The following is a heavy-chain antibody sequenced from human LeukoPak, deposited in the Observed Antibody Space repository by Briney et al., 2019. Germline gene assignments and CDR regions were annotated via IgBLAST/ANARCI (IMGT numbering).Heavy chain of an antibody. V-gene: IGHV3-30-3*02. CDR1: GFTFSSYA. J-gene: IGHJ5*02. D-gene: IGHD6-13*01. CDR2: ISYDGSNK. Sequence: GGSLRLSCAASGFTFSSYAVHWVRQAPGKGLEWVAVISYDGSNKYYADSVKGRFTISRDNSKNTLYLQMNSLRAEDTAVYYCAKNPLGGIWFDPWGQGTLVTVSS. CDR3: AKNPLGGIWFDP.